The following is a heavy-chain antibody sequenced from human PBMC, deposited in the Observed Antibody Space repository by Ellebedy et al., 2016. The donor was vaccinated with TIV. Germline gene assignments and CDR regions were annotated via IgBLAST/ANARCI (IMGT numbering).Heavy chain of an antibody. V-gene: IGHV4-39*01. CDR2: FYSSGST. J-gene: IGHJ4*02. CDR3: ARGRRFYESSGYFLDY. Sequence: SETLSLTXTVSGGSISNSNCYWGWIRQPPGKGLEWIGSFYSSGSTYYNPSLKTRVTISVDTSKNQFSLKLTSVTAADTAVYYCARGRRFYESSGYFLDYWGQGTLATVSS. CDR1: GGSISNSNCY. D-gene: IGHD3-22*01.